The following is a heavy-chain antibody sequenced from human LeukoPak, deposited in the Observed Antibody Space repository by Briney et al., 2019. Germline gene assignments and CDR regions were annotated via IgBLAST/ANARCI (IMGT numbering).Heavy chain of an antibody. CDR1: GYTFTGYY. V-gene: IGHV1-2*04. Sequence: ASVTVSCKASGYTFTGYYIHWVRQAPGQGLEWMGWINPNSGGTNYAQKFQGWVTMTRDTSISTDYMEVSRLKSDDTAVYYCARGSSTWSYGMDVWGQGTTVIVSS. CDR3: ARGSSTWSYGMDV. CDR2: INPNSGGT. D-gene: IGHD6-13*01. J-gene: IGHJ6*02.